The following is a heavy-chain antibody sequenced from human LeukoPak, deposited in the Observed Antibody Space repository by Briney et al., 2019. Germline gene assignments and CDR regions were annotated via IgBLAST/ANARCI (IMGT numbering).Heavy chain of an antibody. Sequence: GGSLRLSCAASGFTFSSYSMNWVRQAPGKGLEWVSSISSSSSYIYYADSVKGRFTISRDNAKNSLYLQMNSLRAEDTAVYYCARVPGRHEKGGIDYWGQGTLVTVSS. CDR2: ISSSSSYI. J-gene: IGHJ4*02. CDR3: ARVPGRHEKGGIDY. V-gene: IGHV3-21*01. D-gene: IGHD3-16*01. CDR1: GFTFSSYS.